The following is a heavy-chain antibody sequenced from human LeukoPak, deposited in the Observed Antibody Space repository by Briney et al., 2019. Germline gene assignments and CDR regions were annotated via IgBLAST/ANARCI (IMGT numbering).Heavy chain of an antibody. CDR3: ARDPTVTNFHDAFDI. V-gene: IGHV3-7*05. Sequence: GGSLRLSCTASGFAFSSYWMSWVRQAPGKGLEWVATIKQDGSQKEYVESVQGRFTISRDNAKNSLYLHMNRLRAEDTAVYYCARDPTVTNFHDAFDIWGQGTLVTVSS. J-gene: IGHJ3*02. CDR2: IKQDGSQK. CDR1: GFAFSSYW. D-gene: IGHD4-17*01.